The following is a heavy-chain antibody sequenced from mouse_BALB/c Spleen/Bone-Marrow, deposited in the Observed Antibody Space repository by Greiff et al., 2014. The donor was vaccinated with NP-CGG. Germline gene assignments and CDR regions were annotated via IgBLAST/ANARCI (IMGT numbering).Heavy chain of an antibody. CDR2: INPGSGGT. J-gene: IGHJ2*01. CDR1: GYAFTNYL. D-gene: IGHD3-3*01. Sequence: QVQLQQPGAELVRPGTSVKVSRKASGYAFTNYLIEWVKQRPGQGLEWIGMINPGSGGTNYNEKFKGKATLTADKSSSTAYMQLSSLTSDDPAVYFCARRDGSYFDYWGQGTTLTVSS. V-gene: IGHV1-54*01. CDR3: ARRDGSYFDY.